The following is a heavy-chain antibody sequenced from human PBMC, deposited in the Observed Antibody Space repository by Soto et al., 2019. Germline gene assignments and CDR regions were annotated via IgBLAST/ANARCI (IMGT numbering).Heavy chain of an antibody. V-gene: IGHV3-11*06. Sequence: TGGSLRLSCAASGFTFSNYYMSWIRQAPGKGLECISYISDTSDYTNYADSVKGRFTISRDNAKKSLYLQMNSLRVEDTAVYYCARDQAGTSDYYYYAVDVWGQGTTVTVSS. CDR1: GFTFSNYY. CDR3: ARDQAGTSDYYYYAVDV. D-gene: IGHD2-2*01. J-gene: IGHJ6*02. CDR2: ISDTSDYT.